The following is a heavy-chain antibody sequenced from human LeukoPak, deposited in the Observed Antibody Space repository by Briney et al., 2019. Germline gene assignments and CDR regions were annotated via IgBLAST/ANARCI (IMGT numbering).Heavy chain of an antibody. CDR3: AREAFIYCSGGSCYSTGGRNAFDI. J-gene: IGHJ3*02. V-gene: IGHV3-30-3*01. CDR2: ISYDGSNK. CDR1: GFTFSSYA. D-gene: IGHD2-15*01. Sequence: GGSLRLSCAASGFTFSSYAMHWVRQAPGKGLEWVAVISYDGSNKYYADSVKGRFTISRDNSKNTLYLQMNSLRAEDTALYYCAREAFIYCSGGSCYSTGGRNAFDIWGQGTMVTVSS.